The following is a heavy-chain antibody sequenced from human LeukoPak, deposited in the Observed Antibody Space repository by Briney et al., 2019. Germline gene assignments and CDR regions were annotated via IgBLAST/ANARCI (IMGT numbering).Heavy chain of an antibody. Sequence: PGGSLRLSCTASGFTFCDYAMSWFRQAPGKGLEWVGFIRSKAYGGTTEYAASVKGRFAISRDDSKSIAYLQMNSLKTEDTAVYYCTRAVAGLPYYYYGMDVWGQGTTVTVSS. CDR1: GFTFCDYA. CDR3: TRAVAGLPYYYYGMDV. J-gene: IGHJ6*02. V-gene: IGHV3-49*03. D-gene: IGHD6-19*01. CDR2: IRSKAYGGTT.